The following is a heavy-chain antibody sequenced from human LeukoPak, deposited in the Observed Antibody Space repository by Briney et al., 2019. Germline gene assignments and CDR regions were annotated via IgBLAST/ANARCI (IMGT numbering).Heavy chain of an antibody. CDR2: IKQDGSEK. CDR1: GFTLSSYW. D-gene: IGHD6-13*01. V-gene: IGHV3-7*01. CDR3: ARDSLAKAAAGTNWFDP. Sequence: GGSLRLSCAASGFTLSSYWMSWVRQAPGKGLEWVSNIKQDGSEKYYVDSVKGRFTISRDNAKNSLYLQMNSLRAEDTAVYYCARDSLAKAAAGTNWFDPWGQGTLVTVSS. J-gene: IGHJ5*02.